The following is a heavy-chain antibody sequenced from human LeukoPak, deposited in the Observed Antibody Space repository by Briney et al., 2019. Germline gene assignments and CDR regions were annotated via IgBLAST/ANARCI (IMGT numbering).Heavy chain of an antibody. Sequence: PSETLSLTCTVSGYSISSGYYWGWIRQPPGKGLEWIGSIYHSGSTYYNPSLKSRVTISVDTSKNQFSLKLSSVTAADTAVYYCARDLRVVAATPGWFDPWGQETLVTVSS. CDR2: IYHSGST. D-gene: IGHD2-15*01. V-gene: IGHV4-38-2*02. CDR3: ARDLRVVAATPGWFDP. J-gene: IGHJ5*02. CDR1: GYSISSGYY.